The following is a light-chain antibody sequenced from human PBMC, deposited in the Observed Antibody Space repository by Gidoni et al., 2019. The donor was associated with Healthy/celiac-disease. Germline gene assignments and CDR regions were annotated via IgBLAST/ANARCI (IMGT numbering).Light chain of an antibody. CDR1: QSVSSY. Sequence: EIVLTQSPATLSLSPGERATLSCRASQSVSSYLAWYQQKPGQAPRLLIYDASNRATGIPARFSGRGSGTAFTLTISSLEPEYFAVYYCQQRSNWPPLTFGGGTKVEIK. CDR2: DAS. J-gene: IGKJ4*01. V-gene: IGKV3-11*01. CDR3: QQRSNWPPLT.